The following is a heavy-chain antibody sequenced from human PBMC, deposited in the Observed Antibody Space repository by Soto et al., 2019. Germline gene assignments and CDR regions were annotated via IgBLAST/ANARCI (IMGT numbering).Heavy chain of an antibody. V-gene: IGHV3-30-3*01. Sequence: XGSLRLSCAAAGFTFGIYGLHWVRQAPGKGLEWVAVMSPNGNNQYYADSVKGRFTISRDTSKSTLYLQMTSLRPDDTAVYYCAAGANFYYDTSRYWGQGSLVTVSS. D-gene: IGHD3-22*01. J-gene: IGHJ4*02. CDR2: MSPNGNNQ. CDR1: GFTFGIYG. CDR3: AAGANFYYDTSRY.